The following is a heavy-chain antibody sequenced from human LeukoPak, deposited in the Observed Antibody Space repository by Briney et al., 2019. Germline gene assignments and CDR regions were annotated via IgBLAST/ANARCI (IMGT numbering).Heavy chain of an antibody. CDR3: ARARFNYNDLDY. CDR2: IHYSGYT. Sequence: SETLSLTCTVSGGSISSSTYCWGWIRQPPGQGLEWIGYIHYSGYTTYSPSLESRVTMSVDTSKSQLSLKLTSVAAADTAVYYCARARFNYNDLDYWGHGTLVTVSS. J-gene: IGHJ4*01. V-gene: IGHV4-61*05. CDR1: GGSISSSTYC. D-gene: IGHD5-24*01.